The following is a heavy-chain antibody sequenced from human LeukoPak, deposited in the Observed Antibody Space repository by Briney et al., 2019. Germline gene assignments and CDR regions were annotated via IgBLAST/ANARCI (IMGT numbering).Heavy chain of an antibody. D-gene: IGHD1-1*01. V-gene: IGHV3-23*01. CDR2: ITGSGGTT. CDR3: AKVDNWKYGHHDY. J-gene: IGHJ4*02. Sequence: GGSLRLSCAASGFTVSSNYMSWVRQAPGKGLEWVSGITGSGGTTHHADSVKGRFTISRDNSKYTLSLQMNSLRAEDTAVYYCAKVDNWKYGHHDYWGQGTLVTVSS. CDR1: GFTVSSNY.